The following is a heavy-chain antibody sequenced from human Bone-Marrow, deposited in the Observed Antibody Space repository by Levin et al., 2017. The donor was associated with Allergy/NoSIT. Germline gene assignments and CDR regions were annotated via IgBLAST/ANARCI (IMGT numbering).Heavy chain of an antibody. V-gene: IGHV2-5*02. Sequence: KASGPTLVKPTQTLTLTCTFSGFSLTTTGVAVGWIRPPPGKALEWLALIYWDDDLRYSPSLKSRLTVTKDTFKNQVVLTMTNMAPADTGTYFCAHSHSLRPGLPGYNYGPFDFWGQGTLVIVSS. J-gene: IGHJ4*02. D-gene: IGHD5-18*01. CDR1: GFSLTTTGVA. CDR3: AHSHSLRPGLPGYNYGPFDF. CDR2: IYWDDDL.